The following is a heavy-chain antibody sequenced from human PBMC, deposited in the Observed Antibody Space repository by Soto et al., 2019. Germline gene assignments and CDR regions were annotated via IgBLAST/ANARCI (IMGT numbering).Heavy chain of an antibody. D-gene: IGHD3-10*01. Sequence: SVKVSCKASGFTFTSSAMQWVRQARGQRLEWIGWIVVGSGNTNYAQKFQERVTITRDMSTSTAYMELSSLRSEDTAVYYCAAGPYYYGSGSSDYYYYYYMDVWGKGTTVTVSS. CDR2: IVVGSGNT. V-gene: IGHV1-58*02. CDR3: AAGPYYYGSGSSDYYYYYYMDV. CDR1: GFTFTSSA. J-gene: IGHJ6*03.